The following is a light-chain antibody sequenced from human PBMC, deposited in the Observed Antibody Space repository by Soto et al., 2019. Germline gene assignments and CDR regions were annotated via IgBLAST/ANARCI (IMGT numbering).Light chain of an antibody. J-gene: IGKJ1*01. CDR1: QSISSY. Sequence: DIQMTQSPSSLSASVGDRVTITCRASQSISSYLNWYQQKPGKAPKLLIYAASSLQSGVPSRFSGSGSGTDFTLTISSLQPEDFATYYCLQESGYPRTFGQGTKVEIK. V-gene: IGKV1-39*01. CDR2: AAS. CDR3: LQESGYPRT.